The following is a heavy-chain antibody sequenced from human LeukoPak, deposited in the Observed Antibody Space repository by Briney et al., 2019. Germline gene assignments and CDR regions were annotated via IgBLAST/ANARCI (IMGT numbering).Heavy chain of an antibody. D-gene: IGHD3-22*01. CDR2: INHSGST. CDR1: GGSFSGYY. Sequence: PSETLSLTCAVYGGSFSGYYWSWIRQPPGKGLEWIGEINHSGSTNYNPPLKSRVTISVDTSKNQFSLKLSSVTAADTAVYYCARGRGVVVTRFDYWGQGTLVTVSS. CDR3: ARGRGVVVTRFDY. J-gene: IGHJ4*02. V-gene: IGHV4-34*01.